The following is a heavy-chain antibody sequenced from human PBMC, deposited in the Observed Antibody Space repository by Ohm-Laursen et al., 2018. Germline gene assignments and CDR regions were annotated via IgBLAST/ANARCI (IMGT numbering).Heavy chain of an antibody. V-gene: IGHV3-7*01. D-gene: IGHD6-19*01. Sequence: SLRLSCAASGFTFSTYWMSWVRQAPGKGLEWVANIHRDGSEKYYVDSVKGRFTISRDNAKNSLYLQMNSLRAEDTAVYSCAVGDRGTTAVAGDFWGPGTLVTVSS. CDR2: IHRDGSEK. J-gene: IGHJ4*02. CDR3: AVGDRGTTAVAGDF. CDR1: GFTFSTYW.